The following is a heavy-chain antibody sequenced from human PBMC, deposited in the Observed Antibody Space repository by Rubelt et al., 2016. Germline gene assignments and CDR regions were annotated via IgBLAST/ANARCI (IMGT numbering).Heavy chain of an antibody. CDR3: ARDRSGIAVAGTLPNYYYYGMDV. J-gene: IGHJ6*02. V-gene: IGHV1-46*01. D-gene: IGHD6-19*01. CDR1: GYTFTSYY. Sequence: QVQLVQSGAEVKKPGASVKVSCKASGYTFTSYYMHWVRQAPGQGLEWMGIINPSGGSTSYAQKFQGRVTMTRDTSTSTVYMERSSLRSEDTAVYYCARDRSGIAVAGTLPNYYYYGMDVWGQGTTVTVSS. CDR2: INPSGGST.